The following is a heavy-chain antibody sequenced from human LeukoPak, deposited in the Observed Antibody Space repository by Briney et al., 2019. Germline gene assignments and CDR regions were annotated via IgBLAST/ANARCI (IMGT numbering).Heavy chain of an antibody. V-gene: IGHV4-34*01. CDR2: INHSGST. J-gene: IGHJ4*02. D-gene: IGHD5-18*01. CDR1: GGSFSGYY. Sequence: PSETLSLTCAVYGGSFSGYYWSWIRQPPGKGLEWIGEINHSGSTNYNPSLKSRVTVSVDTSKNQFSLKLSSVTAADTAVYYCARATGVDTAMVIDYWGQGTLVTVSS. CDR3: ARATGVDTAMVIDY.